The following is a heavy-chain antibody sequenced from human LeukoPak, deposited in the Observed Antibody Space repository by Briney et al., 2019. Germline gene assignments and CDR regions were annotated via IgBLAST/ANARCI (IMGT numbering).Heavy chain of an antibody. D-gene: IGHD6-13*01. J-gene: IGHJ5*02. CDR1: GYTFTSYA. CDR2: INAGNGNT. CDR3: ARVPPSSWYEDWFDP. V-gene: IGHV1-3*01. Sequence: ASVKVSCKASGYTFTSYAMHWVRQAPGPRLEWMGWINAGNGNTKYSQKFQGRVTITRDTSASTAYMELSSLRSEDTAVYYCARVPPSSWYEDWFDPWGQGTLVTVSS.